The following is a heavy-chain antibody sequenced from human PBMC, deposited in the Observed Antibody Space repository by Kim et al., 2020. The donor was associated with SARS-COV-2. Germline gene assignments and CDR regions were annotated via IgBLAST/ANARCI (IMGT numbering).Heavy chain of an antibody. J-gene: IGHJ4*02. V-gene: IGHV3-33*01. D-gene: IGHD5-18*01. Sequence: KYSADSVKGRFTISRDNYKNTRYLQMNSLRAEDTAVYYCARTFDTYYFDLWGQGTLVTVSS. CDR3: ARTFDTYYFDL. CDR2: K.